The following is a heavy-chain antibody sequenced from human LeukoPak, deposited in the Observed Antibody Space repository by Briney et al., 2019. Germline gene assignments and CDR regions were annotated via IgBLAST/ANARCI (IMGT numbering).Heavy chain of an antibody. Sequence: PSETLSLTCAVYGASFSGYYWSWIRQPPGKGLEWIGEINHSGSTNYNPSLRSRVTISVDTSKNQFSLKLSSVAAADTAVYYCARARGFGPYYYDSSGYYYYWGQGTLVTVSS. CDR2: INHSGST. V-gene: IGHV4-34*01. CDR3: ARARGFGPYYYDSSGYYYY. CDR1: GASFSGYY. D-gene: IGHD3-22*01. J-gene: IGHJ4*02.